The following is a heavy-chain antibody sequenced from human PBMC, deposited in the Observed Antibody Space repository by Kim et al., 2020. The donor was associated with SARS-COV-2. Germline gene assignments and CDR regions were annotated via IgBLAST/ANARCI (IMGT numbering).Heavy chain of an antibody. V-gene: IGHV3-48*02. J-gene: IGHJ6*02. CDR3: ARGRDSSSWKVKNLVNYFYAMDV. CDR1: GFTLSSFG. D-gene: IGHD6-13*01. CDR2: ISDSSSTI. Sequence: GGSLRLSCAASGFTLSSFGIHWVRQAPGKGLEWVSYISDSSSTIYYADSVQGRFTISRDNAKNSVFLQMNGLRDEDTAVYYCARGRDSSSWKVKNLVNYFYAMDVWGQGTTVAVSS.